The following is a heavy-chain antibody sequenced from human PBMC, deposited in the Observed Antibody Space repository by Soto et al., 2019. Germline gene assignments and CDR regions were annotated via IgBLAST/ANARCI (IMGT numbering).Heavy chain of an antibody. J-gene: IGHJ5*02. Sequence: GGSLRLSCAASGFTFSSYAMSWVRQAPGKGLEWVSAISGSGGSTYYADSVKGRFTISRDNSKNTLYLQMNSLRAEDTAVYYCAKGGEVAVAGTRRWFGPWGQGTLVTVSS. CDR1: GFTFSSYA. V-gene: IGHV3-23*01. CDR3: AKGGEVAVAGTRRWFGP. CDR2: ISGSGGST. D-gene: IGHD6-19*01.